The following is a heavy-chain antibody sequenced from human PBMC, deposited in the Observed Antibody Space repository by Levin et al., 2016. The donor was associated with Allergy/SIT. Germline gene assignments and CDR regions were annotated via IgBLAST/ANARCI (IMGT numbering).Heavy chain of an antibody. D-gene: IGHD4-23*01. Sequence: GGSLRLSCAASGFTFSSYAMSWVRQAPGKGLEWVSAISGSGGSTYYADSVKGRFTISRDNSKNTLYLQMNSLRAEDTAVYYCANHGGGNRETDAFDIWGQGTMVTVSS. CDR3: ANHGGGNRETDAFDI. V-gene: IGHV3-23*01. J-gene: IGHJ3*02. CDR1: GFTFSSYA. CDR2: ISGSGGST.